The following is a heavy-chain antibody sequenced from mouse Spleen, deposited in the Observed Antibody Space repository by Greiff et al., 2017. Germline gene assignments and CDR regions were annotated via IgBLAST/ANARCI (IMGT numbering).Heavy chain of an antibody. D-gene: IGHD2-4*01. V-gene: IGHV14-3*01. J-gene: IGHJ3*01. Sequence: EVNVVESVAELVRPGASVKLSCTASGFNIKNTYMHWVKQRPEQGLEWIGRIDPANGNTKYAPKFQGKATITADTSSNTAYLQLSSLTSEDTAIYYCAYDYDVERFAYWGQGTLVTVSA. CDR3: AYDYDVERFAY. CDR2: IDPANGNT. CDR1: GFNIKNTY.